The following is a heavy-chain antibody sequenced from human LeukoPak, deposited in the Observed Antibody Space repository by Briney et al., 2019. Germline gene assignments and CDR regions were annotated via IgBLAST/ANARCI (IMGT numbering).Heavy chain of an antibody. CDR1: GFTFSSYG. Sequence: GSSLRLSCAASGFTFSSYGMHWVRQAPGKGLEWVAVIWYDGSNKYYADSVKGRFTISRDNSKNTLYLQMNSLRAEDTAVYYCARDNRVTMVRGVKSGGNWFDPWGQGTLVTVSS. V-gene: IGHV3-33*01. CDR3: ARDNRVTMVRGVKSGGNWFDP. J-gene: IGHJ5*02. CDR2: IWYDGSNK. D-gene: IGHD3-10*01.